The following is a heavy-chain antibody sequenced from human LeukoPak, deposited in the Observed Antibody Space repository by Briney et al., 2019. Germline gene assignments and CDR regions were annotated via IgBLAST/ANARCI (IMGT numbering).Heavy chain of an antibody. CDR2: ISWNSGSI. V-gene: IGHV3-9*01. CDR3: AKDMEVRARYYYMDV. CDR1: GFTFDDYA. J-gene: IGHJ6*03. Sequence: GRSLRLSCAASGFTFDDYAMHWVRQAPGKGLEWVSGISWNSGSIGYADSVKGQFTISRDNAKNSLYLQMNSLRAEDTALYYCAKDMEVRARYYYMDVWGKGTTVTVSS. D-gene: IGHD3-10*01.